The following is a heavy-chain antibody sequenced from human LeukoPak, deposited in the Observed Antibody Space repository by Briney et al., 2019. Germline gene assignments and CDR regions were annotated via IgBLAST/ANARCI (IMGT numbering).Heavy chain of an antibody. CDR1: GFTFRNHW. CDR2: ITPDGSGD. D-gene: IGHD1-7*01. V-gene: IGHV3-7*01. CDR3: ARLMGTVTTYDY. Sequence: GGSLRLSCAASGFTFRNHWMSWVRQAPGRGLEWVASITPDGSGDYYLDSVKGRFTISRDNAENSLFLQMSSLGAVDTAVYYCARLMGTVTTYDYWGQGTLVTVSS. J-gene: IGHJ4*02.